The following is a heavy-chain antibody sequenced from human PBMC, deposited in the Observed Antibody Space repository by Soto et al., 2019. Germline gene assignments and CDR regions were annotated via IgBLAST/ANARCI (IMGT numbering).Heavy chain of an antibody. J-gene: IGHJ1*01. Sequence: GGSLRLSCAASGFTFSSYWMSWVRQAPGKGLEWVANIKQDGSEKYYVDSVKGRFTISRDNAKNSLYLQMNSLRAEDTAVYYCARDSRTGAEYFQHWGQGTLVTVSS. CDR1: GFTFSSYW. V-gene: IGHV3-7*05. CDR2: IKQDGSEK. CDR3: ARDSRTGAEYFQH. D-gene: IGHD1-1*01.